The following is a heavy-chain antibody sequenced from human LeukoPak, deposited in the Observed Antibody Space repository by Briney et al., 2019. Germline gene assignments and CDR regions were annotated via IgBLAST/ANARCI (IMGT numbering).Heavy chain of an antibody. V-gene: IGHV4-59*08. Sequence: PSETLSPTCTVSGGSISSYYWSWIRQPPGKGLEWIGYIYYSGSTNYNPSLKSRVTISVDTSKNQFSLKLSSVTAADTAVYYCARQAAPPSTGFDYWGQGTLVTVSS. D-gene: IGHD4-17*01. CDR1: GGSISSYY. J-gene: IGHJ4*02. CDR2: IYYSGST. CDR3: ARQAAPPSTGFDY.